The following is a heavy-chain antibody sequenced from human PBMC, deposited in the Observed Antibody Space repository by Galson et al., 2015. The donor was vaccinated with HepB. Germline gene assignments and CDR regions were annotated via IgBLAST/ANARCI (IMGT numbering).Heavy chain of an antibody. D-gene: IGHD3-10*01. CDR2: IFDAGSA. Sequence: TLSLTCTVSGASISGDAFYWTWFRQHPGKAPEWIGYIFDAGSADYTPALQSRVTFSVDTSTNQFSVNLKSLTAADTASYYCAGDYGSGIFDSRGQGTLVTVSS. CDR3: AGDYGSGIFDS. V-gene: IGHV4-31*03. CDR1: GASISGDAFY. J-gene: IGHJ4*02.